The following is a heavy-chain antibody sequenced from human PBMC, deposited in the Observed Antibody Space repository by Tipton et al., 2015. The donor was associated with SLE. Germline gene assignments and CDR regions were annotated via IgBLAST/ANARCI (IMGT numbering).Heavy chain of an antibody. CDR3: ARGRAITILTALFFDY. CDR2: IFHTGSA. D-gene: IGHD3-3*01. V-gene: IGHV4-31*03. CDR1: GGSIRSTNYF. Sequence: TLSLTCTVSGGSIRSTNYFWSWVRQLPGKGLEWIAYIFHTGSAYYNPSLESRATISVDTSKNQFSLELRSVTAADTAVYYCARGRAITILTALFFDYWGQGTLVTVSS. J-gene: IGHJ4*02.